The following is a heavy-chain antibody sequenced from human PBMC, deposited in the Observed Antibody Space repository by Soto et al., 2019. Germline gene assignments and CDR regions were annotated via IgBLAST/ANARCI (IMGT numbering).Heavy chain of an antibody. D-gene: IGHD3-10*01. J-gene: IGHJ6*02. CDR1: GGSFSGYY. V-gene: IGHV4-34*01. CDR3: ARFMVPLYGMDV. Sequence: SETLSLTCAVYGGSFSGYYWSWIRQPPGKGLEWIGEINHSRSTNYNPSLKSRVTISVDTSKNQFSLKLSSVTAADTAVYYCARFMVPLYGMDVWGQGTTVTVSS. CDR2: INHSRST.